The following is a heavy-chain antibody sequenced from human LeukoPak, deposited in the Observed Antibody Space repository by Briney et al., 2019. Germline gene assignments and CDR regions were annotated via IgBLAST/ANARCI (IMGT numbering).Heavy chain of an antibody. CDR2: IWYDGSNK. D-gene: IGHD3-3*01. CDR1: GFTFSSYW. Sequence: PGGSLRLSCAASGFTFSSYWMSWVRQAPGKGLEWVAVIWYDGSNKYYADSVKGRFTISRDNSKNTLYLQMNSLRAEDTAVYYCARRRSFGVAAPPDYWGQGTLVTVSS. J-gene: IGHJ4*02. V-gene: IGHV3-33*08. CDR3: ARRRSFGVAAPPDY.